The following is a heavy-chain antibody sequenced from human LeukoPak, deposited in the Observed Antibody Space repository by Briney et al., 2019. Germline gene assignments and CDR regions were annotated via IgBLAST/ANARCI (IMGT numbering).Heavy chain of an antibody. CDR1: GGSISSYY. J-gene: IGHJ4*02. CDR3: ARLGVGSYYHTYYFDY. Sequence: SETLSLTCTVSGGSISSYYWSWIRQPAGKGLEWIGRIYTSGSTNYNPSLKSRVTMSVDTSKNQFSLKLSSVTAADTAVYYCARLGVGSYYHTYYFDYWGQGTLVTVSS. CDR2: IYTSGST. D-gene: IGHD3-10*01. V-gene: IGHV4-4*07.